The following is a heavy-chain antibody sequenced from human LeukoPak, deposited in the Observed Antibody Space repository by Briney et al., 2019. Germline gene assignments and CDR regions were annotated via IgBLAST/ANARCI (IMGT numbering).Heavy chain of an antibody. CDR1: GGTFSSYA. D-gene: IGHD5-12*01. CDR2: IIPIFGTA. Sequence: GASVKVSCKASGGTFSSYAISWVRQAPGQGLEWMGGIIPIFGTANYAQKFQSRVTITVDESTSTAYMELSSLRSEDTAVYYCARWRSGYDPTPFDYWGQGTLVTVSS. J-gene: IGHJ4*02. CDR3: ARWRSGYDPTPFDY. V-gene: IGHV1-69*13.